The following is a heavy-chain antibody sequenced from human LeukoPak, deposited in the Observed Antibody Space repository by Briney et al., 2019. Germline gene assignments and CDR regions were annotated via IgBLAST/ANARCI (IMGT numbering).Heavy chain of an antibody. J-gene: IGHJ4*02. CDR3: AKEMYRSSWCYFDY. Sequence: GGSLRLSCAASGFTFSSYAMNWVRQAPGKGLEWVSVISGRGDSTYYADSVKGRFTISRDNSKNTVYLQMNSLRAEDTAVYYCAKEMYRSSWCYFDYWGQGTLVTVSS. V-gene: IGHV3-23*01. D-gene: IGHD6-13*01. CDR1: GFTFSSYA. CDR2: ISGRGDST.